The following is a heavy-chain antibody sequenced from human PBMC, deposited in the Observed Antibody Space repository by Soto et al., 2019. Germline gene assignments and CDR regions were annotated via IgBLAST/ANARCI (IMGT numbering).Heavy chain of an antibody. J-gene: IGHJ4*02. Sequence: QITLQESGPTVVKPTQTLTLTCTFSGFSLSTSGVGVGWIRQPPGKALEALAFAYWDDDNRYSPFLRNRLTFTKDPSKNHVVLTMTNMDFVETATYFCARRRGGNGWNDGDFDYWGQGTLVTVSS. CDR2: AYWDDDN. V-gene: IGHV2-5*02. D-gene: IGHD1-1*01. CDR3: ARRRGGNGWNDGDFDY. CDR1: GFSLSTSGVG.